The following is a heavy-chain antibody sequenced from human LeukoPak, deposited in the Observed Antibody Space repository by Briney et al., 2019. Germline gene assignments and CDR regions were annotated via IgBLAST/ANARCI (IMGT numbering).Heavy chain of an antibody. CDR3: GKNPLGLKNWFDP. D-gene: IGHD2/OR15-2a*01. CDR2: ISAYNGNT. Sequence: ASVKVSCKASGYTFTSYGISWVRQAPGQGLEWMGWISAYNGNTNYAQKLQGRVTMTTDTSTSTAYMELRSLRSDDTAVYYCGKNPLGLKNWFDPWGQGTLVTVSS. J-gene: IGHJ5*02. CDR1: GYTFTSYG. V-gene: IGHV1-18*01.